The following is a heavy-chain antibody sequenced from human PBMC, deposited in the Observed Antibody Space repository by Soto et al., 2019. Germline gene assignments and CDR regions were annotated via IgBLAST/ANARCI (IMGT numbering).Heavy chain of an antibody. V-gene: IGHV4-39*01. D-gene: IGHD6-13*01. CDR2: IYYSGST. Sequence: SETLSLTCTVSGGSISSSSYYWGWIRQPPGKGLEWIGSIYYSGSTYYNPSLKSRVTISVDTSKNQFSLKLSSVTAADTAVYYCARPSSREIYYFDYWGQGTLVTVSS. CDR1: GGSISSSSYY. J-gene: IGHJ4*02. CDR3: ARPSSREIYYFDY.